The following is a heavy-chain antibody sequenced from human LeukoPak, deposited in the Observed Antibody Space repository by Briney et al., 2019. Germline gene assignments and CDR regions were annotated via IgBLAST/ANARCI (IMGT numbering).Heavy chain of an antibody. J-gene: IGHJ6*03. CDR2: IYYSGST. D-gene: IGHD3-9*01. Sequence: PSETLSLTCTVSGGSISSSSYYWGWIRQPPGRGLEWIGSIYYSGSTYYNPSLKSRVTISVDTSKNQFSLKLSSVTAADTAVYYCARHRYFEGSYYYYMDVWGEGTTVTISS. CDR1: GGSISSSSYY. CDR3: ARHRYFEGSYYYYMDV. V-gene: IGHV4-39*01.